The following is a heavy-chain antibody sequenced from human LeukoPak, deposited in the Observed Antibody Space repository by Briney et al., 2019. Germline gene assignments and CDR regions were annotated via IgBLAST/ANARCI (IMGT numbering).Heavy chain of an antibody. Sequence: SETLSVTCAVYGGSFSGYYWSWIRQPPGNGLEWIGEINHSGSTNYNPSLKSRVTISVDTSKNQFSLKLSSVTAADTAVYYCARAGAHDAFDIWGQGTMVTVSS. CDR3: ARAGAHDAFDI. CDR2: INHSGST. V-gene: IGHV4-34*01. J-gene: IGHJ3*02. CDR1: GGSFSGYY.